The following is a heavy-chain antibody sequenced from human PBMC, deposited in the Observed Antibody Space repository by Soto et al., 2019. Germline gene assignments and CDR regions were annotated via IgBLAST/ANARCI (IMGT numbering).Heavy chain of an antibody. D-gene: IGHD3-3*01. J-gene: IGHJ5*02. V-gene: IGHV1-46*01. Sequence: QVQLVQSGAEVKKPGASVKVSCKASGYTFTSYYMHWVRQAPGQGLEWMGIINPSGGSTSYAQKFQGRVIMTRDTSTSTVYMELSSLRSEDTAVYYCARSLRFLGWFDPWGQGTLVTVSS. CDR1: GYTFTSYY. CDR2: INPSGGST. CDR3: ARSLRFLGWFDP.